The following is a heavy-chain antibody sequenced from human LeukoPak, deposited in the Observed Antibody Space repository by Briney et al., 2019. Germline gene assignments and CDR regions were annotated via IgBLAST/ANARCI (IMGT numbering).Heavy chain of an antibody. V-gene: IGHV3-30*18. D-gene: IGHD3-10*01. CDR1: GFTLSDYG. CDR2: ISWDGTAQ. Sequence: GRSLRLSCAASGFTLSDYGMHWVRQAPGKGLEWVAVISWDGTAQHYVDSVKGRFTISRDNSKNTLYLQMTGLRAEDTAVYYCAKEKDYHVSGSYDFWGQGTLVTVSS. CDR3: AKEKDYHVSGSYDF. J-gene: IGHJ4*02.